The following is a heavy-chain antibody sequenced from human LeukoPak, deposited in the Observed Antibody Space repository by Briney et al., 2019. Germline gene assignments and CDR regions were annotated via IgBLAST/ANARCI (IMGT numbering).Heavy chain of an antibody. V-gene: IGHV4-59*01. D-gene: IGHD3-22*01. CDR2: IYYSGST. Sequence: SETLSLTCTVSGGSISSYYWSWIRQPPGKGLEWIGYIYYSGSTNYNPSLKSRVTISVDTSKNQFSLKLTSVTAADTAVYYCARTGSSAYLIDYWGQGTLVTVSS. CDR3: ARTGSSAYLIDY. CDR1: GGSISSYY. J-gene: IGHJ4*02.